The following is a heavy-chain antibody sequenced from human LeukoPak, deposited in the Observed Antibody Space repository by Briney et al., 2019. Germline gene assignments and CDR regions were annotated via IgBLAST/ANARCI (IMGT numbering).Heavy chain of an antibody. CDR1: GGSFSGYY. V-gene: IGHV4-34*01. Sequence: PSETLSLTCAVYGGSFSGYYWSWIRQPPGKGLEWIGEINHSGSTNYNPSLKSRVTISVDTSKNQFSLKLSSVTAADTAVYYCASCDFGEFSYYYYYMDVWGKGTTVTISS. J-gene: IGHJ6*03. CDR3: ASCDFGEFSYYYYYMDV. CDR2: INHSGST. D-gene: IGHD3-10*01.